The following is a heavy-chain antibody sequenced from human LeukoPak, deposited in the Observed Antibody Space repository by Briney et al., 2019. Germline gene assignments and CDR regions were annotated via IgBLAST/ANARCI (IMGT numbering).Heavy chain of an antibody. D-gene: IGHD5-24*01. CDR3: ARDRDGRFFHH. CDR2: INQDGSEK. V-gene: IGHV3-7*01. J-gene: IGHJ4*02. Sequence: PGGSLRLSCAVSGLRFGSFWMSWVRQAPGKGLEWVANINQDGSEKYFVDSVRGRFTISRDNSKNSLHLQMNTLRAEDTAVYYCARDRDGRFFHHWGQGTLVTVSS. CDR1: GLRFGSFW.